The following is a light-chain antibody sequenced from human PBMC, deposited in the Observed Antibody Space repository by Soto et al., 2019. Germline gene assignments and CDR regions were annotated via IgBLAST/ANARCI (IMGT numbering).Light chain of an antibody. CDR1: QSVLYSSDNKNN. J-gene: IGKJ1*01. Sequence: DIVMTQSPDSLAVSLGERATVNCKSSQSVLYSSDNKNNLAWYQQKPGQPPKLLIYWASTRVSGVPDRFSGSGSGTDFTLTISSLPAEDVAVYYCQQYHTIPRTFGQGTKVEIK. CDR3: QQYHTIPRT. CDR2: WAS. V-gene: IGKV4-1*01.